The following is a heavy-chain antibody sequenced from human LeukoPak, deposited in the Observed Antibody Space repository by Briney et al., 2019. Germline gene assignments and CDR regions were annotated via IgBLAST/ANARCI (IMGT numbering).Heavy chain of an antibody. V-gene: IGHV3-21*01. CDR3: ARVGYYGSGSYFHLDH. D-gene: IGHD3-10*01. CDR1: GFTFSSYS. J-gene: IGHJ4*02. CDR2: ISSSSSYI. Sequence: PGGSLRLSCAASGFTFSSYSMNWVRQAPGKGLEWVSSISSSSSYIYYADSVKGRFTISRDNAKNSLYLQMNSLRAEDTAVYYCARVGYYGSGSYFHLDHWGQGTLVTVSS.